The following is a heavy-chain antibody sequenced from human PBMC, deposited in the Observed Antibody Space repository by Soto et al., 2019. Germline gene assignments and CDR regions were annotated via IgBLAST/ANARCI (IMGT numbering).Heavy chain of an antibody. CDR2: ISGSGGIT. D-gene: IGHD1-1*01. J-gene: IGHJ4*02. Sequence: GGSLRLSCAASGFPFSSYAMSWVRQAPGKGLEWVSGISGSGGITYYADSVKGRFTISRDNSKNTLYLQMNSLRAEDTAVYFCAKSLSASPNYFFDYWGQGTVFTVS. CDR1: GFPFSSYA. CDR3: AKSLSASPNYFFDY. V-gene: IGHV3-23*01.